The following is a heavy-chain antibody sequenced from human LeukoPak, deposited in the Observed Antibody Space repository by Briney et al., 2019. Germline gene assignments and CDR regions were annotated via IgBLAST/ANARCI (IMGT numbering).Heavy chain of an antibody. V-gene: IGHV4-59*01. D-gene: IGHD3-22*01. Sequence: PPETLSLTCTVSGGSISSYYWSWIRQPPGKGLEWIGYIYYSGSTNYNPSLKSRVTISVDTSKNQFSLRLTSVTAADTAVYYCARGPDSSGYHFDYWGQGTLVTVSS. CDR1: GGSISSYY. J-gene: IGHJ4*02. CDR3: ARGPDSSGYHFDY. CDR2: IYYSGST.